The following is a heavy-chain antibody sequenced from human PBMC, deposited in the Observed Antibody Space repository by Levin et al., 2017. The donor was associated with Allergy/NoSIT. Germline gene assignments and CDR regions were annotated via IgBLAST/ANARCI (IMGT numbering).Heavy chain of an antibody. J-gene: IGHJ6*02. CDR3: ARLVGYDFWSGYHRPYDYGMDV. Sequence: GESLKISCKGSGYSFTSYWIGWVRQMPGKGLEWMGIIYPGDSDTRYSPSFQGQVTISADKSISTAYLQWSSLKASDTAMYYCARLVGYDFWSGYHRPYDYGMDVWGQGTTVTVSS. V-gene: IGHV5-51*01. CDR2: IYPGDSDT. D-gene: IGHD3-3*01. CDR1: GYSFTSYW.